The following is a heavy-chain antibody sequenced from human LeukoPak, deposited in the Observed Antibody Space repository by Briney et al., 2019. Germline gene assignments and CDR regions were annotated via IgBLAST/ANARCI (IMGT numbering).Heavy chain of an antibody. CDR3: AKDQIAVAGRYFDY. CDR2: ISYDGSNK. V-gene: IGHV3-30*18. Sequence: PGGSLRLSCAASGFTFSSYGMHWVRQAPGKGPEWVAVISYDGSNKYYADSVKGRFTISRDNSKNTLYLQMNSLRAEDTAVYYCAKDQIAVAGRYFDYWGQGTLVTVSS. J-gene: IGHJ4*02. CDR1: GFTFSSYG. D-gene: IGHD6-19*01.